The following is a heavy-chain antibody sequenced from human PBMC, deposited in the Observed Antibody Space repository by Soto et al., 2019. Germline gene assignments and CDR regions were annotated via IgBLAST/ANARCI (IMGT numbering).Heavy chain of an antibody. Sequence: GASVKVSCKASGYTFTSYGISWVRQAPGQGLEWMGWISAYNGNTNYAQKLQGRVTMTTDTSTSTAYMELRSLRSDDTAVYYCARDQEKAYDSSGYPHWGQGTLVTVSS. D-gene: IGHD3-22*01. V-gene: IGHV1-18*04. CDR3: ARDQEKAYDSSGYPH. CDR2: ISAYNGNT. J-gene: IGHJ4*02. CDR1: GYTFTSYG.